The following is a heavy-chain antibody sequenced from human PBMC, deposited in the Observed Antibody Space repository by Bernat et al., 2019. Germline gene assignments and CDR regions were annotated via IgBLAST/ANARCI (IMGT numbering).Heavy chain of an antibody. Sequence: EVQLVQSGAEVKKPGESLKISCKGSGYSFSTYWIGWVRQMPGKGLAWMGIIYPGDSETRYSPPFQGQFTISADKSISTAYMQWTSLKASDTDMYYCARRLIAVVGSYFDHWGQGTLVTVSS. D-gene: IGHD6-19*01. J-gene: IGHJ4*02. CDR3: ARRLIAVVGSYFDH. V-gene: IGHV5-51*01. CDR2: IYPGDSET. CDR1: GYSFSTYW.